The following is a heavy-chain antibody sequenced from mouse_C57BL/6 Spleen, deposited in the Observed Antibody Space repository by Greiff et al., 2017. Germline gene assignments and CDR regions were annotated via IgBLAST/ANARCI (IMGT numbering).Heavy chain of an antibody. CDR3: TKGTYDSNYGGS. V-gene: IGHV14-1*01. D-gene: IGHD2-5*01. J-gene: IGHJ2*01. Sequence: VQLQQSGAELVRPGASVTLSCTASGFNIKDYYMHWVKQRPEQGLEWIGRIDPEDGDTEYAPKFQGKATMTADTSSNTAYLQLSSLTSEDTAVYYCTKGTYDSNYGGSWGQGTTLTVSS. CDR2: IDPEDGDT. CDR1: GFNIKDYY.